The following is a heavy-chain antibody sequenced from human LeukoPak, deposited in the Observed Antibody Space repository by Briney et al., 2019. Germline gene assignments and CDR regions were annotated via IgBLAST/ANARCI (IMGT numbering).Heavy chain of an antibody. J-gene: IGHJ4*02. D-gene: IGHD3-22*01. CDR3: AKDGDSSGYYYKAGQYYFDY. CDR2: ISSSSSTI. CDR1: GFTFSSYS. Sequence: GGSLRLSCAASGFTFSSYSMNWVRQAPGKGLEWVSYISSSSSTIYYADSVKGRFTISRDNAKNSLYLQMNSLRAEDTAVYYCAKDGDSSGYYYKAGQYYFDYWGQGTLVTVSS. V-gene: IGHV3-48*01.